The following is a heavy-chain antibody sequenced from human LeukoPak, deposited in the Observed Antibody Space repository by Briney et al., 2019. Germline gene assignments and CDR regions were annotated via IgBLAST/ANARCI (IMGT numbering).Heavy chain of an antibody. Sequence: GGSLRLSCAASGFTFRSYWMHWVRQAPGKGLVWVPHINGDGSSTNYADSVRGRFTISRDNAKNTLYLQMNSLRAEDTAVYYCARRSSYYYFDYWGQGTLVTVSS. CDR2: INGDGSST. CDR1: GFTFRSYW. D-gene: IGHD6-13*01. V-gene: IGHV3-74*01. CDR3: ARRSSYYYFDY. J-gene: IGHJ4*02.